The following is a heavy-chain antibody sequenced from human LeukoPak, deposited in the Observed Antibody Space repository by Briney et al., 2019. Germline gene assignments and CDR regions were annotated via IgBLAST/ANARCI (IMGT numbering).Heavy chain of an antibody. CDR3: YLYYDILTGYYPGRYFDL. V-gene: IGHV3-48*03. CDR2: ISSSGSTI. D-gene: IGHD3-9*01. CDR1: GFTFSSYE. Sequence: GGSLRLSCAASGFTFSSYEMNWARQAPGKGLEWVSYISSSGSTIYYADSVKGRFTISRDNAKNSLYLQMNSLRAEDTAVYYCYLYYDILTGYYPGRYFDLWGRGTLVTVSS. J-gene: IGHJ2*01.